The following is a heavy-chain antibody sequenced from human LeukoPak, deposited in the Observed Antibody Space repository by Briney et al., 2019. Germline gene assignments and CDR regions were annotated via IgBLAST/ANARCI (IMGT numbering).Heavy chain of an antibody. CDR1: GFTFDDYA. CDR2: ISWNSGSI. CDR3: ARDRLQILNY. J-gene: IGHJ4*02. Sequence: SGGSLRLSCAASGFTFDDYAMHWVRQAPGKGLEWVSGISWNSGSIGYADSVKGRFTISRDNAKNSLYLQMNSLRAEDTAVYYCARDRLQILNYWGQGTLVTVSS. D-gene: IGHD4-11*01. V-gene: IGHV3-9*01.